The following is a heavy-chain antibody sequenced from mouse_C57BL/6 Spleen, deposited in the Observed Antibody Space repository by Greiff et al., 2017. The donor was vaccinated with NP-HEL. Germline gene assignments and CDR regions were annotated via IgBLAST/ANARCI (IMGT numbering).Heavy chain of an antibody. CDR2: IYPGSGST. CDR1: GYTFTSYW. J-gene: IGHJ4*01. D-gene: IGHD2-4*01. CDR3: ARDDYDVSYAMDY. Sequence: VQLQQPGAELVKPGASVKMSCKASGYTFTSYWITWVKQRPGQGLEWIGDIYPGSGSTNYNEKFKSKATLTVDTSSSTAYMQLCSLTTEDSAVYYCARDDYDVSYAMDYWGQGTSVTVSS. V-gene: IGHV1-55*01.